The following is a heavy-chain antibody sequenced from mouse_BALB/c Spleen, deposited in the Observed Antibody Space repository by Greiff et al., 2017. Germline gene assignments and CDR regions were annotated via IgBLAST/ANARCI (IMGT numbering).Heavy chain of an antibody. CDR3: SRWLPFAY. CDR1: GFNIKDYY. CDR2: IDPENGDT. Sequence: DVKVVESGAELVRSGASVKLSCTASGFNIKDYYMHWVKQRPEQGLEWIGWIDPENGDTEYAPKFQGKATMTADTSSNTAYLQLSSLTSEDTAVYYCSRWLPFAYWGQGTLVTVSA. V-gene: IGHV14-4*02. D-gene: IGHD2-3*01. J-gene: IGHJ3*01.